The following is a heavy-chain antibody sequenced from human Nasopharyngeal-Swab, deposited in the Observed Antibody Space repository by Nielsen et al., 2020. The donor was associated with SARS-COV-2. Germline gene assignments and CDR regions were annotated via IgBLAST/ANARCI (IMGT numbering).Heavy chain of an antibody. CDR3: ARETHDCSSTSCPPGY. D-gene: IGHD2-2*01. Sequence: SVKVSCKASGGTFSRYAISWVRQAPGQGLEWMGGIIPIFGTANYAQKFQGRVTITADESTSTAYMELSSLRSEDTAVYYCARETHDCSSTSCPPGYWGQGTLVTVSS. J-gene: IGHJ4*02. CDR1: GGTFSRYA. V-gene: IGHV1-69*13. CDR2: IIPIFGTA.